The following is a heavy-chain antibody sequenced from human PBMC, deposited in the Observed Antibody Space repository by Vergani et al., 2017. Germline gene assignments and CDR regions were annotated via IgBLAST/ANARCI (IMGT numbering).Heavy chain of an antibody. CDR3: GRGWGYVDY. CDR1: GESFSTHY. CDR2: INRSGST. Sequence: QVRLQQWGAGLLKASETLSLTCAVFGESFSTHYWSWIRQPPGKGLEWVGEINRSGSTNYNPSLKSRVTISVDTSKKQFSLRLSSVTAADTAVYYCGRGWGYVDYWGQGTLVTVSS. J-gene: IGHJ4*02. D-gene: IGHD7-27*01. V-gene: IGHV4-34*01.